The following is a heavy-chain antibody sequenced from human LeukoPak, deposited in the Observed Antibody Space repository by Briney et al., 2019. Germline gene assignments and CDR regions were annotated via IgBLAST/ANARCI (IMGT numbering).Heavy chain of an antibody. V-gene: IGHV4-30-4*02. CDR1: GGSISSGDYY. J-gene: IGHJ4*02. Sequence: PSETLSLTCTVSGGSISSGDYYWSWIRQPPGKGLEWIGYIYYSGSTYYNPSLKSRVTISVDTSKNQFSLKLSSVTAADTAVYYCARTAYYYDSSGYYSAPSFDYWGQGTLVTVSS. CDR2: IYYSGST. CDR3: ARTAYYYDSSGYYSAPSFDY. D-gene: IGHD3-22*01.